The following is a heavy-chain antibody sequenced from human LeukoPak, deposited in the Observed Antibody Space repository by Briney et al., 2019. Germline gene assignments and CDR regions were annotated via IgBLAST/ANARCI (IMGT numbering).Heavy chain of an antibody. CDR2: INPNSGGT. CDR1: GYTFTGYY. J-gene: IGHJ6*03. Sequence: ASVKVSCKASGYTFTGYYMHWVRQAPGQGLEWMGWINPNSGGTNYAQEFQGRVTMTRDTSISTAYMELSRLRSDDTAVYYCASRGDGLDYYYYYMDVWGKGTTVTVSS. V-gene: IGHV1-2*02. CDR3: ASRGDGLDYYYYYMDV. D-gene: IGHD3-10*01.